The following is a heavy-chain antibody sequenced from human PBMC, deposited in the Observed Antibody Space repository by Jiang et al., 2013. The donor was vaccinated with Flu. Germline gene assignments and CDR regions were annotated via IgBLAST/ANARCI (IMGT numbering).Heavy chain of an antibody. V-gene: IGHV4-61*02. CDR3: ASRFYDLLTDAKDYQYPMDV. Sequence: LVKPSQTLSLTCTVSAGFIGSGNYYWSWFRQSAGRGLEWVGRIYTRGSTNYNPSLKSRVTMSVDASKNQFSLELRSVTAADTAVYYCASRFYDLLTDAKDYQYPMDVVGPRDHGHRLL. CDR2: IYTRGST. J-gene: IGHJ6*02. CDR1: AGFIGSGNYY. D-gene: IGHD3-9*01.